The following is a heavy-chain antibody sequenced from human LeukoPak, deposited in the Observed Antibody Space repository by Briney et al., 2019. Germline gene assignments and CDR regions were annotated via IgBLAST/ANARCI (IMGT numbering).Heavy chain of an antibody. CDR2: INHSGST. D-gene: IGHD2-15*01. CDR3: ARKLFVVVAATGAFDI. Sequence: PSETLSLTCAVYGGSFRGYYWSWIRQPPGKGLEWIGEINHSGSTNYNPSLKSRVTISVDTSKNQFSLKLSSVTAADTAVYYCARKLFVVVAATGAFDIWGQGTMVTVSS. V-gene: IGHV4-34*01. J-gene: IGHJ3*02. CDR1: GGSFRGYY.